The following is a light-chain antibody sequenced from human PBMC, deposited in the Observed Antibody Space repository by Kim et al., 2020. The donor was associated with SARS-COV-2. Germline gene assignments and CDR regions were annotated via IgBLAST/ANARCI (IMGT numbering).Light chain of an antibody. CDR1: NSNIGSNT. CDR2: SNN. CDR3: AAWDDSLSGWV. Sequence: QSVLTQPPSASGTPGQRVTISCSGSNSNIGSNTVNWYQQFPGTAPKLLIYSNNQRPSGVPDRFSGSKSGTSASLAISGLQSEDGADYYCAAWDDSLSGWVFGGGTQLTVL. J-gene: IGLJ3*02. V-gene: IGLV1-44*01.